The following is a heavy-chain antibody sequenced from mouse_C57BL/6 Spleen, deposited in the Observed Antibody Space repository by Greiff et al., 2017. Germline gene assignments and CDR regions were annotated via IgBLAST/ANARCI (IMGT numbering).Heavy chain of an antibody. CDR2: INPNSGPT. D-gene: IGHD2-4*01. V-gene: IGHV1-39*01. CDR3: ARADRIYYDSRPFAY. Sequence: VQLQQSGPELVKPGASVKISCKASGYSFTDYNMNWVKQSNGKSLEWIGVINPNSGPTSSNQKFTGKATLTVDQSSSKAYMQLNRLTSEDSAVYYCARADRIYYDSRPFAYWGQGTLVTVSA. J-gene: IGHJ3*01. CDR1: GYSFTDYN.